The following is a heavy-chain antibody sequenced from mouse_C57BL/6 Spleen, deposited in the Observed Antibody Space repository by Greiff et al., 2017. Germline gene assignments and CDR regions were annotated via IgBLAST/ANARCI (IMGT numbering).Heavy chain of an antibody. Sequence: EVQLQQSGPELVKPGASVKISCKASGYTFTDYYMNWVKQSHGKSLEWIGDINPNNGGTSYNQKFKGKATLTVDKSSSTAYMELRSLTSEDSAVYYCARDGYFDYGGESTTLTVSS. V-gene: IGHV1-26*01. CDR3: ARDGYFDY. CDR1: GYTFTDYY. D-gene: IGHD2-3*01. J-gene: IGHJ2*01. CDR2: INPNNGGT.